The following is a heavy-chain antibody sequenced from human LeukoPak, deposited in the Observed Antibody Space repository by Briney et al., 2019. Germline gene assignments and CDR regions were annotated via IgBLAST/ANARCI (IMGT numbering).Heavy chain of an antibody. CDR1: GGSFSGYY. J-gene: IGHJ4*02. D-gene: IGHD3-10*01. CDR3: ARGRWFGELLWGFFDY. CDR2: INHSGST. V-gene: IGHV4-34*01. Sequence: PSETLSLTCAVYGGSFSGYYWSWIRQPPGKGREWMGEINHSGSTNYNPSLKSRVTISVDTYKNQFSLKLSSVTAADTAVYYCARGRWFGELLWGFFDYWGQGTLVTVSS.